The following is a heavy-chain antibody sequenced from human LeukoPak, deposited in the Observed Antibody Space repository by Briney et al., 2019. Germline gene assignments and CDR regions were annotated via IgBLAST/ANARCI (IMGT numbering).Heavy chain of an antibody. J-gene: IGHJ4*02. Sequence: SETLSLTCTVSGGSISSSNYYWGWIRQPPGKGLEWIGSIYYTGSTYYNPSLKSRVTISEDTSKNQFSLKLTSVTAADTAVYYCARHSDTYGDRGPGYWGQGTLVTVSS. D-gene: IGHD5-18*01. V-gene: IGHV4-39*01. CDR1: GGSISSSNYY. CDR3: ARHSDTYGDRGPGY. CDR2: IYYTGST.